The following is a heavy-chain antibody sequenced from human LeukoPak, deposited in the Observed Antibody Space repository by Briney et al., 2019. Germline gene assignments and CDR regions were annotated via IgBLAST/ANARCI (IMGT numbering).Heavy chain of an antibody. D-gene: IGHD3-16*01. V-gene: IGHV3-48*03. CDR2: ISTSGSTI. Sequence: GGSLRLSCAASGFTFSSYEMNWVRQAPGKGLEWVSYISTSGSTIYYADSVRGRFTISRDNAKNSLYLQMNSLRAEDMAVYYCARESPDCVWGSSDFDSWGQGTLVTVSS. CDR1: GFTFSSYE. CDR3: ARESPDCVWGSSDFDS. J-gene: IGHJ4*02.